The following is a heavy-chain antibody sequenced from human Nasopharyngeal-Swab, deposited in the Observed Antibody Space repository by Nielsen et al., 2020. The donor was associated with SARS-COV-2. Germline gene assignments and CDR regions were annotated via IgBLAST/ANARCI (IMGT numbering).Heavy chain of an antibody. D-gene: IGHD6-13*01. CDR2: INHSGST. V-gene: IGHV4-34*01. CDR1: GGSFSGYY. CDR3: ATGGIAAAGINVDY. Sequence: LRLSCAVYGGSFSGYYWSWIRQPPGKGLEWIGEINHSGSTNYNPSLKSRVTISVDTSKNQFSLKLSSVTAADTAVYYCATGGIAAAGINVDYWGQGTLVTVSS. J-gene: IGHJ4*02.